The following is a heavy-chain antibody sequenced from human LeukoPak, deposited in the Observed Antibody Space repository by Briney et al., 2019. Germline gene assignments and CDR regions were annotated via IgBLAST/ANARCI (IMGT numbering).Heavy chain of an antibody. Sequence: SETLSLTCTVSGGSISSYYWSWIRQSPGKGLEWIEYIYNSGSTNYNSSLKSRVTITADTSKNQFSLKLSSVTAADTAVYYCARARGATIFQSAFDIWGQGTMVTVSS. D-gene: IGHD5-24*01. CDR3: ARARGATIFQSAFDI. CDR1: GGSISSYY. J-gene: IGHJ3*02. CDR2: IYNSGST. V-gene: IGHV4-59*01.